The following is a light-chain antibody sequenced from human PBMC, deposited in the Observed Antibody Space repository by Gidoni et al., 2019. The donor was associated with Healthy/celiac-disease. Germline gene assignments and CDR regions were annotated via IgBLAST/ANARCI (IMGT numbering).Light chain of an antibody. CDR2: AAS. CDR1: QGISNY. V-gene: IGKV1-27*01. CDR3: QKYNSAPLT. Sequence: IQMTLSPSPLSASVGARVTITFRARQGISNYLAWYQQKPGKVPKLLIYAASTWQSGVPSRFSGSGSGTDFTLTISSLQPEDVATYYCQKYNSAPLTFXPXTQVDIK. J-gene: IGKJ3*01.